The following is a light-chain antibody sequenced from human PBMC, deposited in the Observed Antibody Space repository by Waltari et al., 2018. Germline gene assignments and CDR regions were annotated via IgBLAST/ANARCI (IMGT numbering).Light chain of an antibody. CDR3: QSFQNSQTV. J-gene: IGLJ3*02. Sequence: NFMLTQPHSVSESPGKTVTISCTASSGSIASNHVQWHQRRPDSAPKTLIYEDNKRPSWVPDRFSGSIDSSSNSASLTISGLKTEDRADYYCQSFQNSQTVFGGGTKLTVL. V-gene: IGLV6-57*02. CDR1: SGSIASNH. CDR2: EDN.